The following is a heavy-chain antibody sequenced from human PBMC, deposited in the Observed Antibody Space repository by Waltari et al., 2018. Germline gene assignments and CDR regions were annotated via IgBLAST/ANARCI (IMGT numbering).Heavy chain of an antibody. CDR2: TRTKSNSYTT. D-gene: IGHD2-8*01. J-gene: IGHJ4*02. Sequence: EVQLVESGGDLVQPGGSLRLSCAASGFSFSDHSMDWLRQAPGKGLEWVGRTRTKSNSYTTEYAASVKDRFTISRDDSKNSLYLQMNSLKTEDTAVYYCARIGRNGNFDCWGQGTLVTVSS. CDR3: ARIGRNGNFDC. CDR1: GFSFSDHS. V-gene: IGHV3-72*01.